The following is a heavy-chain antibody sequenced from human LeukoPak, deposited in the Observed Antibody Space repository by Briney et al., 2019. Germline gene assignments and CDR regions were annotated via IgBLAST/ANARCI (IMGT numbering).Heavy chain of an antibody. CDR1: GYTFTTYG. Sequence: ASVKASCKASGYTFTTYGISWVRQAPGQGLEWMGWISAYNGNTNYAQKLQARVTMTTDTSTSTAYMELRSLRSDDTAVYYCAREEYCSGGSCYSFYFQHWGQGTLVTVSS. V-gene: IGHV1-18*01. CDR2: ISAYNGNT. J-gene: IGHJ1*01. D-gene: IGHD2-15*01. CDR3: AREEYCSGGSCYSFYFQH.